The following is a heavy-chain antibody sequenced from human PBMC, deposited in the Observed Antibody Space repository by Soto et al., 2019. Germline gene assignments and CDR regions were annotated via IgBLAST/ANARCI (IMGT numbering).Heavy chain of an antibody. V-gene: IGHV3-33*01. CDR3: ARCSSSSGNDDAFDI. CDR1: GFTFSSYG. J-gene: IGHJ3*02. D-gene: IGHD6-6*01. CDR2: IWYDGSNK. Sequence: PGGSLRLSCAASGFTFSSYGMHWVRQAPGKGLEWVAVIWYDGSNKYYADSVKGRFTISRDNSKNTLYLQMNSLRAEDTAVYYCARCSSSSGNDDAFDIWGQGTMVTVSS.